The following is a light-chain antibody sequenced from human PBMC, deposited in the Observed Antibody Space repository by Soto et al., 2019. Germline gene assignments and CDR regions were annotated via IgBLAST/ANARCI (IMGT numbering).Light chain of an antibody. CDR3: QQRSNWPLT. J-gene: IGKJ4*01. CDR1: QSVSSD. CDR2: GAS. V-gene: IGKV3-11*01. Sequence: EIVVTQSPATLSVSPGERATLSCRASQSVSSDLAWYQQKPGQAPRLLIYGASTRATDIPARFSGSGSGTDFTLTISSLEPEDFAVYYCQQRSNWPLTFGGGTKVDIK.